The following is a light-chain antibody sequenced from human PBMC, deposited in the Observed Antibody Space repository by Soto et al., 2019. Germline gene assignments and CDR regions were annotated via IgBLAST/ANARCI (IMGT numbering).Light chain of an antibody. CDR3: MQGTNWPIT. CDR2: KVS. J-gene: IGKJ5*01. Sequence: DVVMPQSPLSLPATLGQPASISGRSIQSLVQSDGIASFSWFQQRPGRSPGRLIYKVSNRDSGVPARFSGSGSGTDFALKISRVEAEDVGVYYCMQGTNWPITFGQGTRLEIK. V-gene: IGKV2-30*02. CDR1: QSLVQSDGIAS.